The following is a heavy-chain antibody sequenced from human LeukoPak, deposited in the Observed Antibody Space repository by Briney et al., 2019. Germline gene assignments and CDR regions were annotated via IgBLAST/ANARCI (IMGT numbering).Heavy chain of an antibody. CDR1: GFTFTKYA. CDR2: ISPSGDRT. J-gene: IGHJ6*02. Sequence: GVSLRLSCAASGFTFTKYAMTWVRQAPGKGLEWVSAISPSGDRTYYADSVKGRFTISRDKSKSTLFLQMNSLRAEDTAVYHCAKALTYGDYYYGMDVWGQGTTVTVSS. D-gene: IGHD4-17*01. CDR3: AKALTYGDYYYGMDV. V-gene: IGHV3-23*01.